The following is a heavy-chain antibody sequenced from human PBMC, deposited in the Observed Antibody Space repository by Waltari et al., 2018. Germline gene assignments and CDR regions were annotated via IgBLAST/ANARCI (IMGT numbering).Heavy chain of an antibody. J-gene: IGHJ4*02. CDR1: GGPLRSYY. D-gene: IGHD6-19*01. CDR2: IYYSGST. CDR3: ARAQEQWLVRYEYYFDY. Sequence: QVQLQESGPGLVKPSETLSLPCTVSGGPLRSYYWSWIRPPPGKGLEWIGYIYYSGSTNYNPSLKSRVTISVDTSKNQFSLKLSSVTAADTAVYYCARAQEQWLVRYEYYFDYWGQGTLVTVSS. V-gene: IGHV4-59*01.